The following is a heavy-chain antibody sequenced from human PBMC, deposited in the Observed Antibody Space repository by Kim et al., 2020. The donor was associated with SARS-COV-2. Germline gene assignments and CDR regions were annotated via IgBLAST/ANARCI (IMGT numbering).Heavy chain of an antibody. J-gene: IGHJ4*01. CDR2: ISGSGGST. CDR3: AKLMRGTNGATSFDY. CDR1: GSTFGSYA. Sequence: GGSLRLSCAAYGSTFGSYAMSWVRQAPGKGLEWVAAISGSGGSTYYADSVKGRFTISRDNSKNTLYLQRNGLRAEDTAVYYWAKLMRGTNGATSFDYW. V-gene: IGHV3-23*01. D-gene: IGHD1-26*01.